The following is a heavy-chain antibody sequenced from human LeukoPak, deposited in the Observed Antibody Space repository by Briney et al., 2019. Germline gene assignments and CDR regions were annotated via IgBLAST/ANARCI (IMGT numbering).Heavy chain of an antibody. CDR3: ARDEYHDSSGSDAFDI. CDR1: GFTLSSYA. V-gene: IGHV3-30-3*01. Sequence: GRSLRLSCAASGFTLSSYAMHWVRQAAGKGLEWVAVISNDGNDKYHADSVKGRFTISRDNSKNTLYLQMNSLRAEDTAVYYCARDEYHDSSGSDAFDIWGQGTMVTVSS. CDR2: ISNDGNDK. D-gene: IGHD3-22*01. J-gene: IGHJ3*02.